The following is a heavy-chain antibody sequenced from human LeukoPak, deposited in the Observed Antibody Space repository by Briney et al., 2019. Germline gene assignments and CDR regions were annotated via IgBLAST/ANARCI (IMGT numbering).Heavy chain of an antibody. Sequence: PSQTLSLTCTVSGGSISSGGYYWSWIRQHPGKGLEWIGYIYYSGSAYYNPSLKSRVTISVDTSENQFSLKLSSVTAADTAVYYCARVNYGSATKEDYWGQGTLVTVTS. CDR1: GGSISSGGYY. J-gene: IGHJ4*02. CDR2: IYYSGSA. CDR3: ARVNYGSATKEDY. D-gene: IGHD3-10*01. V-gene: IGHV4-31*03.